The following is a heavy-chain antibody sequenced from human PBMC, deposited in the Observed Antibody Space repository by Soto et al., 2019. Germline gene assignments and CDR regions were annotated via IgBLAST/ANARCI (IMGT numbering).Heavy chain of an antibody. D-gene: IGHD6-19*01. Sequence: KVSGGKFANFVCVLMSKMQGKGLEWMGIIYPSNSDTKYNPSFQGQVTISANKSINTAYLQLSSLTASDTAVYYCARHRLYRSSWTTFDYLVQRAPVPVSS. V-gene: IGHV5-51*01. CDR3: ARHRLYRSSWTTFDY. CDR1: GGKFANFV. J-gene: IGHJ4*02. CDR2: IYPSNSDT.